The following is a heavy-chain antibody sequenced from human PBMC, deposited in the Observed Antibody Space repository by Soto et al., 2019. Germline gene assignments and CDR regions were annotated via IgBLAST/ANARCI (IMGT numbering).Heavy chain of an antibody. CDR2: ILYDGSNK. J-gene: IGHJ4*02. CDR3: AKIQATYTSGWYYFDY. Sequence: QVQLVESGGGVVQPGRSLRLSCAASGFSFSCYVMHWVRQAPGKGLEWVALILYDGSNKYYADSVKGRFTISRDNSKNTLYLQMDSLRAEDTAVYYCAKIQATYTSGWYYFDYWGQGTLVTVSS. CDR1: GFSFSCYV. V-gene: IGHV3-30-3*02. D-gene: IGHD6-19*01.